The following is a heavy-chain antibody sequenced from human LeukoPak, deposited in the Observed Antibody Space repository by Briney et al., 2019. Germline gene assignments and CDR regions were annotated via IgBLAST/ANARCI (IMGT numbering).Heavy chain of an antibody. Sequence: GGSLRLSCAASRFTFSNYWMSWVRQAPGKGLEWVANIKQDGSEKYYVDSVKGRFTISRDNAKNSLFLQMNSLRTEDTAVYYCARGLAYNYDTSAYFLDYWGQGTLVTVSS. CDR2: IKQDGSEK. D-gene: IGHD3-22*01. CDR3: ARGLAYNYDTSAYFLDY. J-gene: IGHJ4*02. V-gene: IGHV3-7*01. CDR1: RFTFSNYW.